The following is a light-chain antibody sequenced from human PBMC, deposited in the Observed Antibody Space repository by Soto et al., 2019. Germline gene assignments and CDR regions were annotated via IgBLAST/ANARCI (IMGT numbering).Light chain of an antibody. CDR3: QQYDSSPWT. Sequence: ESVLTQSPGTLSLSPGERATLSCRASQSVRSSFLAWYQLKPGQAPRLLIYGASSRATGIPDRFSGSGSGTDCSLTISRLEPEDFAVYYCQQYDSSPWTFGQGTKVEIK. CDR2: GAS. V-gene: IGKV3-20*01. CDR1: QSVRSSF. J-gene: IGKJ1*01.